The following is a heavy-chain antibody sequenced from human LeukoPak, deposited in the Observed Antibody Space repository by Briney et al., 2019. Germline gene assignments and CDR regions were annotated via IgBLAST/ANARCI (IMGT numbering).Heavy chain of an antibody. D-gene: IGHD2-2*01. V-gene: IGHV3-7*01. CDR3: ARDQYCSSTSCYYYYGMDV. J-gene: IGHJ6*02. CDR1: GVTFSSYW. Sequence: PGGSLRLSCAASGVTFSSYWMSWVRQAPGKGLEWVANIKQDGSEKYYVDSVKGRFTISRDNAKNSLYLQMNSLRAEDTAVYYCARDQYCSSTSCYYYYGMDVWGQGTTVTVSS. CDR2: IKQDGSEK.